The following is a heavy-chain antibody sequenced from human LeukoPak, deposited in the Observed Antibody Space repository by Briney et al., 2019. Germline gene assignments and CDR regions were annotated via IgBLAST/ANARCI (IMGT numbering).Heavy chain of an antibody. V-gene: IGHV3-23*01. J-gene: IGHJ4*02. D-gene: IGHD3-10*01. CDR2: ISGSGGST. Sequence: GGSLRLSCAASGFTFSSYAMSWVRQAPGKGLEWVSAISGSGGSTYYADSVKGRFTISRDNSKNTLYLQMNSLRSDDTAVYYCARDFGTHYYGSGSSYTPPSPLGYWGQGTLVTVSS. CDR3: ARDFGTHYYGSGSSYTPPSPLGY. CDR1: GFTFSSYA.